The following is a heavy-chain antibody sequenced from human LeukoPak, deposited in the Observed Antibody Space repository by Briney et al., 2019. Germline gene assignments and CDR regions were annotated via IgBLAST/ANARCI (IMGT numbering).Heavy chain of an antibody. D-gene: IGHD3-10*01. CDR2: ISGSGGST. Sequence: GGSLRLSCAASGFTFSSYAMSWVRQAPGKGLEWVSAISGSGGSTYYADSVKGRFTISRDNSKNTLYLQMNSLRAEDTAVYYCAKSLRGSGGFDDNYYYYGMDVWGQGTTVTVSS. CDR3: AKSLRGSGGFDDNYYYYGMDV. V-gene: IGHV3-23*01. CDR1: GFTFSSYA. J-gene: IGHJ6*02.